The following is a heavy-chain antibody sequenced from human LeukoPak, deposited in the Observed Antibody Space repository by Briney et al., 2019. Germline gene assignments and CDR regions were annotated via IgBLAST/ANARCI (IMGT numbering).Heavy chain of an antibody. CDR3: AKDRGSGWYTFGY. V-gene: IGHV3-30*18. CDR2: ISYDGSNK. Sequence: GRSLRLSCAASGFTFSSYGMHWVRQAPGKGLEWVAVISYDGSNKYYADSVKGRSTISRDNSKNTLYLQMNSLRAEDTAVYYCAKDRGSGWYTFGYWGQGTLVTVSS. CDR1: GFTFSSYG. J-gene: IGHJ4*02. D-gene: IGHD6-19*01.